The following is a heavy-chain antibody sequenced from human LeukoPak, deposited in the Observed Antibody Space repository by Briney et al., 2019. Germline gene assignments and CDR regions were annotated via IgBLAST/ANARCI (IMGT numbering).Heavy chain of an antibody. CDR3: ARGPAAAGYGMDV. V-gene: IGHV4-34*01. CDR1: GVSFSGYY. CDR2: INHSGST. D-gene: IGHD6-13*01. Sequence: TSETLSLTCAVYGVSFSGYYWSWIRQPPGKGLEWIGEINHSGSTNYNPSPKSRVTISVDTSKNQFSLKLSSVTAADTAVYYCARGPAAAGYGMDVWGKGTTVTVSS. J-gene: IGHJ6*04.